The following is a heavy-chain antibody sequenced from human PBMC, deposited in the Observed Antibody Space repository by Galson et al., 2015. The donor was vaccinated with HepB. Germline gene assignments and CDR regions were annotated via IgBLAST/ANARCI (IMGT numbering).Heavy chain of an antibody. CDR1: GGTFNTYA. CDR3: ARGSAYFDY. V-gene: IGHV1-69*13. J-gene: IGHJ4*02. Sequence: SVKVSCKASGGTFNTYAMNWVRQAPGQGLEWVGGIIPLFGTADYSQRFQGRVTITADGSTTTAYMELSSLTSDDTAVYYCARGSAYFDYWAREPRSPSPQ. CDR2: IIPLFGTA.